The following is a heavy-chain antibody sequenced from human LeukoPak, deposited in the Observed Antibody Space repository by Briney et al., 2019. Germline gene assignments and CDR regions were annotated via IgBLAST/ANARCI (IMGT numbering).Heavy chain of an antibody. D-gene: IGHD1-26*01. V-gene: IGHV3-48*01. CDR1: GLTFSSYS. CDR2: ISSGSSII. Sequence: PGGSLRLSCAASGLTFSSYSMNWVRQAPGKGLEWVSYISSGSSIIYYADSVKGRFTISRDNAKNSLYLQMNSLRAEDTAVYYCATERSGSNSYWGLGTLVTVSS. CDR3: ATERSGSNSY. J-gene: IGHJ4*02.